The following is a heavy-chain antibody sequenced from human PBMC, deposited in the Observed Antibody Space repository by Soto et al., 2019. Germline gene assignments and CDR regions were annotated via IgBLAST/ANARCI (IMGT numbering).Heavy chain of an antibody. CDR1: GYSFTTYG. Sequence: QVQLVQSRGEVKKPGASVKVSCKTSGYSFTTYGISWVRQAPGQGLDRMGWISGYNGNTNYTQKLQGRVTMTTDTSKSTAYMELMSLRSDDTAVYYSAREGPAPYYHYGMDVWGQGSTVTVSS. CDR2: ISGYNGNT. CDR3: AREGPAPYYHYGMDV. J-gene: IGHJ6*02. V-gene: IGHV1-18*01.